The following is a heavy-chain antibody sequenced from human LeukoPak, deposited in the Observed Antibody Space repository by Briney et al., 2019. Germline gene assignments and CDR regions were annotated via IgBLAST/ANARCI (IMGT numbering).Heavy chain of an antibody. CDR2: INHSGST. D-gene: IGHD3-10*01. V-gene: IGHV4-34*01. J-gene: IGHJ3*02. CDR3: ARWHYYASGSYYKHAFDI. CDR1: GGSFSGYY. Sequence: SETLSLTCAVYGGSFSGYYWSWIRQPPGKGPEWIGEINHSGSTNYNPSLKSRVTISVDTSKNQFSLKLSSVTAADTAVYYCARWHYYASGSYYKHAFDIWGQGTMVTVSS.